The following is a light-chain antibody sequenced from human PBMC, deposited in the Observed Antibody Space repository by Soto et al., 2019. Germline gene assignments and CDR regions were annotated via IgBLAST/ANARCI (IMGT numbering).Light chain of an antibody. CDR3: SSYTYSSTLYV. CDR2: DVN. J-gene: IGLJ1*01. Sequence: QSALTQPASVSGSPGQSITISCTGTSSDVGGYSYVSWYQQHPGKAPKLMIYDVNNRPSGVSNRFSGSTSGNTASLTISGLQAEDEDDYYCSSYTYSSTLYVFGTGTKLTVL. CDR1: SSDVGGYSY. V-gene: IGLV2-14*01.